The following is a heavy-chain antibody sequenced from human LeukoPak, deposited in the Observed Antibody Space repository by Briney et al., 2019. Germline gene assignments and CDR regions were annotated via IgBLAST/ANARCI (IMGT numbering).Heavy chain of an antibody. V-gene: IGHV3-11*03. CDR1: GFTCGDYD. Sequence: SLTLVSAASGFTCGDYDMSWTHQAQGTVLDFGSYISSSSSYTNYAYSVKGRFSISRDSAKDSLYLQMNSLRAEDTAVYYCASVGYCSGGSCPLYYDYGMDVWGQGATVTVSS. J-gene: IGHJ6*02. D-gene: IGHD2-15*01. CDR2: ISSSSSYT. CDR3: ASVGYCSGGSCPLYYDYGMDV.